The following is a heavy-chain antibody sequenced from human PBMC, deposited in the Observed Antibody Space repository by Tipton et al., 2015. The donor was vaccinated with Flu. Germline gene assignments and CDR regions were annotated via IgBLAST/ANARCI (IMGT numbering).Heavy chain of an antibody. CDR2: TFDRGST. V-gene: IGHV4-59*08. Sequence: TLSLTCSVSGASISSYYWSWIRQPPGKGLEWIGYTFDRGSTYYNPPLKSRVTISLDTSKNLFSLKLNYVTAADTALYYCARQYGHRGSDAFDIWGQGTSVKVSS. J-gene: IGHJ3*02. D-gene: IGHD3-10*01. CDR3: ARQYGHRGSDAFDI. CDR1: GASISSYY.